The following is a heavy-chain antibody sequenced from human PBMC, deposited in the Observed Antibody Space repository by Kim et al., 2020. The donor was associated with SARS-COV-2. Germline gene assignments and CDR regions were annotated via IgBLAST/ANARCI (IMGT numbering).Heavy chain of an antibody. CDR2: WDTGIKK. CDR3: AREFDP. J-gene: IGHJ5*02. V-gene: IGHV3-33*01. Sequence: WDTGIKKYYPAYVKGRFPISRAASNNILYLQMNNLSAEDTAVYYCAREFDPWGQGTLVTVSS.